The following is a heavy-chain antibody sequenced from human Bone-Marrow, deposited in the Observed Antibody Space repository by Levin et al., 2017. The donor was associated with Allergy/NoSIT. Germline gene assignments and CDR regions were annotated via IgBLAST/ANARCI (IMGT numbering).Heavy chain of an antibody. D-gene: IGHD5-12*01. CDR3: ARHNRAYDWDF. CDR1: GFTFSSDG. CDR2: IWPDGGIK. J-gene: IGHJ4*02. V-gene: IGHV3-33*01. Sequence: GESLKISCGASGFTFSSDGMHWVRQAPGKGLEWVAVIWPDGGIKYYADSVQGRFTISRDNSKNMLYLQMNSLRAEDTAIYYCARHNRAYDWDFWGQGTLVTVSS.